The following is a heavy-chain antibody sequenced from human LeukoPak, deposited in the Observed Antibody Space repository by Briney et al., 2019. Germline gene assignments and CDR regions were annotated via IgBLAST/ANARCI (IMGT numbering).Heavy chain of an antibody. CDR1: GFTFSGSA. CDR3: ANYDNSGNYYVNY. V-gene: IGHV3-73*01. D-gene: IGHD3-22*01. Sequence: PGGSLRLSCAASGFTFSGSAMHWVRQASGKGLEWVGRIRTKSNNYATTYGASVKGRFTISRDDSKNTAYLQTNSLKTEDTAVYYCANYDNSGNYYVNYWGQGTLVTVSS. CDR2: IRTKSNNYAT. J-gene: IGHJ4*02.